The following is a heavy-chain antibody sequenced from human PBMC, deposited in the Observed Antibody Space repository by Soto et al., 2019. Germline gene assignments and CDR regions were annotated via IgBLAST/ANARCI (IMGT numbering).Heavy chain of an antibody. D-gene: IGHD3-9*01. V-gene: IGHV4-39*02. CDR1: GATISNSSYF. J-gene: IGHJ4*02. Sequence: SGTLSLTCAVSGATISNSSYFWGWMAQPPGQGLEWDGKMFSTGSSTYNPSLKGRVTFSVDTSKNHFSLRLFSMTASDTAVYFCASRYYYLTAGYRYYKAFYFDNWGQGTLVTVSS. CDR2: MFSTGSS. CDR3: ASRYYYLTAGYRYYKAFYFDN.